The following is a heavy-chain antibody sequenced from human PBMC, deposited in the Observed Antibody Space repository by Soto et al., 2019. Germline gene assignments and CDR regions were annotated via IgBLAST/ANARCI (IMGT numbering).Heavy chain of an antibody. CDR3: ARAKKAPGDYAFDY. CDR1: GFTVNTNY. CDR2: IYSGGST. J-gene: IGHJ4*02. D-gene: IGHD4-17*01. Sequence: EVQLVESGGGLVQPGGSLRLSCAASGFTVNTNYMSWVRQAPGKGLEWFSVIYSGGSTYYADSVKGRFTISRDNSKNTLYLQMNSLRAEDSAVYYCARAKKAPGDYAFDYWGQGTLVTVSS. V-gene: IGHV3-66*01.